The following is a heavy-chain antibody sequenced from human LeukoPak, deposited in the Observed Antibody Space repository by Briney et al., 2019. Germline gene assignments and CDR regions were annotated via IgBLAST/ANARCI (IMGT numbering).Heavy chain of an antibody. CDR1: GGTFSSYA. V-gene: IGHV1-69*01. D-gene: IGHD5-18*01. J-gene: IGHJ4*02. Sequence: GSSVKVSCKASGGTFSSYAISWVRQAPRQGLEWMGGIIPIFGTANYAQKFQGRVTITADESTSTAYMELSSLRSEDTAVYYCARDLSSTWIQLWSFGYWGQGTLVTVSS. CDR2: IIPIFGTA. CDR3: ARDLSSTWIQLWSFGY.